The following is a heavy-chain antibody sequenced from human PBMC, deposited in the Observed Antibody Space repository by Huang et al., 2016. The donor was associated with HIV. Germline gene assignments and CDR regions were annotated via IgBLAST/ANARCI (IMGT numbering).Heavy chain of an antibody. V-gene: IGHV3-30-3*01. J-gene: IGHJ6*04. CDR3: ARDRSGDYYTLDV. Sequence: VRQSPGKGLEWVAVISSFDGGRQYYGDSGKGRFTISRDNSNNTLYLQMNSLRPEDTAVYYCARDRSGDYYTLDVWGTGTTVIVSS. D-gene: IGHD2-21*01. CDR2: ISSFDGGRQ.